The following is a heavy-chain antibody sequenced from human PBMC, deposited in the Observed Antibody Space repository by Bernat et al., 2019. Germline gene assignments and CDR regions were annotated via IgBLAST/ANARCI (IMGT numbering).Heavy chain of an antibody. Sequence: QVQLQESGPGLVKPSETLSLTCTVSGGSISSYYWSWIRQPPGKGLEWIGYIYYSGSTNYNPSLKSRVTISVDTSKNQFSLKLSSVTAADTAVYYCARLDDYSAFDIWGQGTMVTVSS. D-gene: IGHD4-11*01. CDR1: GGSISSYY. V-gene: IGHV4-59*08. CDR3: ARLDDYSAFDI. CDR2: IYYSGST. J-gene: IGHJ3*02.